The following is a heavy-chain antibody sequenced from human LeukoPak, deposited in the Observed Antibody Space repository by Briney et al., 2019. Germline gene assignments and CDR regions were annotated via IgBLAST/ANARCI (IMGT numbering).Heavy chain of an antibody. CDR2: ISYDGSNK. CDR3: ARDCSGGSCYSEMIRLNSPNWFDP. V-gene: IGHV3-30-3*01. J-gene: IGHJ5*02. D-gene: IGHD2-15*01. CDR1: GFTFSSYA. Sequence: PGRSLRLSCAASGFTFSSYAMHWVRQAPGKGLEWVAVISYDGSNKYYADSVKGRFTISRDNAKNSLYLQMNSLRAEDTAVYYCARDCSGGSCYSEMIRLNSPNWFDPWGQGTLVTVSS.